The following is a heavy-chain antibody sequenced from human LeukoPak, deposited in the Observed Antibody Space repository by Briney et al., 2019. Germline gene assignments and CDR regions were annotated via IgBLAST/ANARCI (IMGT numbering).Heavy chain of an antibody. CDR1: GGSISSGDCY. CDR3: ARDPYGDYSYYYYYGMDV. CDR2: IYYSGST. V-gene: IGHV4-30-4*01. J-gene: IGHJ6*02. Sequence: PSQTLSLTCTVSGGSISSGDCYWSWIRQPPGKGLEWIGYIYYSGSTYYNPSLKSRVTISVDTSKNQFSLKLSSVTAADTAVYYCARDPYGDYSYYYYYGMDVWGQGTTVTVSS. D-gene: IGHD4-17*01.